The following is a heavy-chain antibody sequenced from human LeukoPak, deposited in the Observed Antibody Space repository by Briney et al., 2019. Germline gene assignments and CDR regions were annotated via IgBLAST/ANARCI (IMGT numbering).Heavy chain of an antibody. V-gene: IGHV3-66*02. Sequence: GGSLRLSCAASGFTVSSNYMSWVRQAPGKGLGWVSVIYSGGSTYYADSVKGRFTISRDNSKNTLYLQMNSLRAEDTAVYYCAREKTGYSYGYNWFDPWGQGTLVTVSS. CDR3: AREKTGYSYGYNWFDP. D-gene: IGHD5-18*01. J-gene: IGHJ5*02. CDR2: IYSGGST. CDR1: GFTVSSNY.